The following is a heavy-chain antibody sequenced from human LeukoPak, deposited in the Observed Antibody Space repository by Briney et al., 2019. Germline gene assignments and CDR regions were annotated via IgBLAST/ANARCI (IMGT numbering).Heavy chain of an antibody. D-gene: IGHD3-3*01. J-gene: IGHJ4*02. CDR1: GFTFSTYA. Sequence: PGGSLRLSCAASGFTFSTYAMTWVRQAPGKGLEWVSGISGSGGRTYYADSVKGRFTISRDNSKNTLYLQMNSLRAEDTAVYYCTKDAETPHYDFWSGYPLFDYWGQGTLVTVSS. V-gene: IGHV3-23*01. CDR3: TKDAETPHYDFWSGYPLFDY. CDR2: ISGSGGRT.